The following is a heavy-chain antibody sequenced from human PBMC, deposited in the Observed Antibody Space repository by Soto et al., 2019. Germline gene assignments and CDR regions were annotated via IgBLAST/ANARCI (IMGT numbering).Heavy chain of an antibody. CDR2: VYYSGTT. CDR3: ARDYWANEKRFES. Sequence: SETLSLTCTVSGGSVNSGSYYCTCIRQSPGRGLEWIGYVYYSGTTKYNPSLKSRATISVDTTNNQFSLRLGPMTPADTAVYYCARDYWANEKRFESWGQGTLVTVSS. D-gene: IGHD2-8*02. J-gene: IGHJ4*02. V-gene: IGHV4-61*01. CDR1: GGSVNSGSYY.